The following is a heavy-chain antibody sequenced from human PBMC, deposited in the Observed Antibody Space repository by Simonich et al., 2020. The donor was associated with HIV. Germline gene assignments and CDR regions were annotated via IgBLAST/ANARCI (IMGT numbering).Heavy chain of an antibody. CDR3: ARSYCSGVSCYSSNWFDP. J-gene: IGHJ5*02. Sequence: QVQLVQSGAEVKKPGSSVKVSCKASGGTFSSYTISWVRQAPGQGLEWMGGITPIFGTENYAQKFQGRVTITADESTNTAYLELSSLRSEDTAVYYCARSYCSGVSCYSSNWFDPWGQGTLVTVSS. V-gene: IGHV1-69*13. D-gene: IGHD2-15*01. CDR2: ITPIFGTE. CDR1: GGTFSSYT.